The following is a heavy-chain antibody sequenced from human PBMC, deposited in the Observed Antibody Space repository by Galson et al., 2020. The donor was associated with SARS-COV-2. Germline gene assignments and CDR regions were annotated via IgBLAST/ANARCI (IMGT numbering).Heavy chain of an antibody. J-gene: IGHJ3*02. CDR3: ARGEKGYTYGHDAFDI. Sequence: ASETLSLTCTVSGGSISSGGYYWSWIRQHPGKGLEWIGYIYYSANTYYNPSLKSRVTISADTSKNQFSLKLSSVTAADTAVYYCARGEKGYTYGHDAFDIWGQGTVVTVSS. CDR1: GGSISSGGYY. V-gene: IGHV4-31*03. CDR2: IYYSANT. D-gene: IGHD5-18*01.